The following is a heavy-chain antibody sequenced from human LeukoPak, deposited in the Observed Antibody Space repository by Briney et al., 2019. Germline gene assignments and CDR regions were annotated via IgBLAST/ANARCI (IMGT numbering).Heavy chain of an antibody. CDR1: GGSFSSYY. CDR3: ASRSSAGPAGTWRAFDI. V-gene: IGHV4-39*07. Sequence: SETLSLTCAVYGGSFSSYYWGWIRQPPGKGLEWIGSIYYSGSTYYNPSLKSRVTISVDTSKNQFSLKLSSVTAADTAVYYCASRSSAGPAGTWRAFDIWGQGTMVTVSS. CDR2: IYYSGST. J-gene: IGHJ3*02. D-gene: IGHD6-13*01.